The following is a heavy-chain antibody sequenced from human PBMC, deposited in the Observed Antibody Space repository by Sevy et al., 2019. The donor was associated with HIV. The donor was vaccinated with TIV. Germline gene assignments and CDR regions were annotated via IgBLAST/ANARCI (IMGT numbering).Heavy chain of an antibody. CDR2: VSASGIST. J-gene: IGHJ4*02. CDR3: AKVRRTIIPANGNFDY. V-gene: IGHV3-23*01. D-gene: IGHD3-3*01. Sequence: GGSLRLSCAASGFSFSSYVMSWVRQAPGKGLQWVSAVSASGISTYYANSVKGRFTISRDNSKNTLYLQMDSLRAEVTAVYYCAKVRRTIIPANGNFDYWGQGTLVTVSS. CDR1: GFSFSSYV.